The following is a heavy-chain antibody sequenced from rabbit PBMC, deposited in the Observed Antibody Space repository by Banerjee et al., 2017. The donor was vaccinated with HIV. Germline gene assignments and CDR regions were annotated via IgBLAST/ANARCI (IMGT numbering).Heavy chain of an antibody. Sequence: QEQLEESGGGLVQPEGSLTLTCKASGFTLSSYWMWWVRQAPGKGLEWIACINTNSGNAVYASWAKGRFTISKTSSTTVTLQMTSLTAADTATYFCASGYSDVYFNLWGPGTLVTVS. V-gene: IGHV1S45*01. D-gene: IGHD1-1*01. J-gene: IGHJ4*01. CDR3: ASGYSDVYFNL. CDR2: INTNSGNA. CDR1: GFTLSSYW.